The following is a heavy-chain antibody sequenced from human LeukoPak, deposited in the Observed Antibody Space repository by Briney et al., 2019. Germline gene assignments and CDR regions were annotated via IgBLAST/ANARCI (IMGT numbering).Heavy chain of an antibody. CDR2: IYHTGST. V-gene: IGHV4-38-2*02. CDR3: ARAVDSSGFSSFQY. Sequence: SETLSLTCTVSGHSIINSYYWGWIRQPPGKGLEWIGSIYHTGSTYYSPSLKSRVTISVDTSKNQFSLKLKSVTASDTAIYYCARAVDSSGFSSFQYWGQGTLVTVSS. J-gene: IGHJ1*01. D-gene: IGHD3-22*01. CDR1: GHSIINSYY.